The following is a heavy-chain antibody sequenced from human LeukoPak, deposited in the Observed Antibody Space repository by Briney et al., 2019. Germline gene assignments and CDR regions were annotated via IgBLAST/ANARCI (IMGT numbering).Heavy chain of an antibody. CDR2: VYSTGSA. J-gene: IGHJ3*02. Sequence: SETLSLTCTVSSGSINSDGYYWSWIRQPGGKGLEWIGRVYSTGSANYSPSLESRVIISIDTSKNQFFLRLSSVTAADTAVYYCARVYRRDGYNYDGFDIWGQGTMVTVS. D-gene: IGHD5-24*01. CDR1: SGSINSDGYY. CDR3: ARVYRRDGYNYDGFDI. V-gene: IGHV4-61*02.